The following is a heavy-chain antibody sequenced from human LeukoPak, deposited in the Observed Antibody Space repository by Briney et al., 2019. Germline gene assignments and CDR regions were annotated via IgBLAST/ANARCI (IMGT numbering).Heavy chain of an antibody. Sequence: GGSLRLSCTASGFTFSSYGMHCVRQAPGKGLEWVAFIRYDGSKKYADSVKGRFTISRDNSKNTLYLQMNSLRAEDTAVYYCARVFGELYNWFDPWGQGTLVTVSS. CDR3: ARVFGELYNWFDP. D-gene: IGHD3-10*01. CDR1: GFTFSSYG. J-gene: IGHJ5*02. CDR2: IRYDGSKK. V-gene: IGHV3-30*02.